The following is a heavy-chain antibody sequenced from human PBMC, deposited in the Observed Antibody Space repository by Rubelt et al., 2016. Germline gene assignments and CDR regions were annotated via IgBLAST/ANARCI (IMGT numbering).Heavy chain of an antibody. CDR2: IYYSGSP. D-gene: IGHD5-24*01. CDR1: GGSISSYY. CDR3: ARHSGSGGWLQYFDY. J-gene: IGHJ4*02. Sequence: QVQLQESGPGLVKPSETLSLTCTVSGGSISSYYWSWIRQPPGKGLEWIGYIYYSGSPNEHPSLKGGVTLLGYTSRNECSLKVSSVTAADTAVYYCARHSGSGGWLQYFDYWGQGTLVTVSS. V-gene: IGHV4-59*08.